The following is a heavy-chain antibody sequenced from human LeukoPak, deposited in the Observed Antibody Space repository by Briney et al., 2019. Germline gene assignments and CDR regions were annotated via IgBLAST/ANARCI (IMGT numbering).Heavy chain of an antibody. CDR3: ARDRIQLWTYQYMDV. D-gene: IGHD5-18*01. Sequence: PGGSLRLSCAASGFTFSSYWMDWVRHAPGKGLVWVSRINSDGSSTSYADSVKGRFTISRDNAKNTLYLQMNSLRAEDTAVYYCARDRIQLWTYQYMDVWGKGTTVTVPS. J-gene: IGHJ6*03. CDR1: GFTFSSYW. CDR2: INSDGSST. V-gene: IGHV3-74*01.